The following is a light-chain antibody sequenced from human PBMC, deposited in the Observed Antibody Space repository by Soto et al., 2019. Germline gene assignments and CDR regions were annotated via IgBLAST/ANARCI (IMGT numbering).Light chain of an antibody. V-gene: IGLV2-14*01. Sequence: QSALTQPASVSGSPGQSITISCTGTSSDVGGHNYVSWYQHHPGKAPKLLIYEVTDRPSGVSNRFSGSKSGNTASLTISGLQAEDEADYFFSSYSRSVTLVFGGGTKLTVL. J-gene: IGLJ3*02. CDR2: EVT. CDR3: SSYSRSVTLV. CDR1: SSDVGGHNY.